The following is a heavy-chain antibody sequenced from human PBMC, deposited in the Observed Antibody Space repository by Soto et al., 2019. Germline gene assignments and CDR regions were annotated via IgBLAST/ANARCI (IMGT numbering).Heavy chain of an antibody. CDR2: ISYDGSNK. CDR3: AKNIVVVPAAMPAGLGLSYGMDV. D-gene: IGHD2-2*01. CDR1: GFTFSSYG. Sequence: PGGSLRLSCAASGFTFSSYGMHWVRQAPGKGLEWVAVISYDGSNKYYADSVKGRFTISRDNSKNTLYLQMNSLRAEDTAVYYCAKNIVVVPAAMPAGLGLSYGMDVWGQGTTVTVSS. V-gene: IGHV3-30*18. J-gene: IGHJ6*02.